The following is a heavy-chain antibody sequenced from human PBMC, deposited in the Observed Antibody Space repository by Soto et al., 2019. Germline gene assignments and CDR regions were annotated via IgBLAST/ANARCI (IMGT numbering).Heavy chain of an antibody. CDR2: ISYDGSNK. CDR3: AREGSSWYYFDY. V-gene: IGHV3-30-3*01. J-gene: IGHJ4*02. CDR1: GFTFSSYA. Sequence: QVQLVESGGGVAQPGRSLRLSCAASGFTFSSYAMHWVRQAPGKGLEWVAVISYDGSNKYYADSVKGRFTISRDNSKNTLYLQMNSLRAEDTAVYYCAREGSSWYYFDYWGQGTLVTVSS. D-gene: IGHD6-13*01.